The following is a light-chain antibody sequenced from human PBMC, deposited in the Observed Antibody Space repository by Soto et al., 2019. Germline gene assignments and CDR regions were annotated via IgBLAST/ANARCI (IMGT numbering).Light chain of an antibody. J-gene: IGLJ1*01. V-gene: IGLV2-11*01. CDR3: CSYARSPYV. CDR1: SSDVGRYNY. Sequence: QSALTQPRSVSGSPGQSVTISCTGTSSDVGRYNYVSWYQHHPGKAPKLMIYDVSTRPSGVPDRFSGSKSGTTASLTISGLQAEDEADYYCCSYARSPYVFRTGTKVTVL. CDR2: DVS.